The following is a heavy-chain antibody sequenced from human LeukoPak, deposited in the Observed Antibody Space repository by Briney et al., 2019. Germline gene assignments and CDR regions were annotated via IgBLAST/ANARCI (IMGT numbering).Heavy chain of an antibody. CDR3: ARESRNYYDSSGYYYAFDY. CDR2: INPSGGST. J-gene: IGHJ4*02. V-gene: IGHV1-46*04. D-gene: IGHD3-22*01. CDR1: GYTFTSYY. Sequence: ASVKFSCKASGYTFTSYYIHWVRQAPGQGLEWMGIINPSGGSTSYAQHLQGRVTMTRDTSTSTAYMELRSLRSDDTAVYYCARESRNYYDSSGYYYAFDYWGQGTLVTVSS.